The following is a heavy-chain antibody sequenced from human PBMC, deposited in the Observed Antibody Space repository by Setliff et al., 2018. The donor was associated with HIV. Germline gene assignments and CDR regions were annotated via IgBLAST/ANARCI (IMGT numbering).Heavy chain of an antibody. V-gene: IGHV1-46*01. CDR1: GYTFINFY. CDR2: VNSGSGST. D-gene: IGHD6-19*01. Sequence: ASVKVSCKASGYTFINFYLHWVRLAPGQGLEWMGMVNSGSGSTNYAQKFQGRVTMTRNTSIRTAYMELSSLRSEDTAVYYCARGAWYTSGWHSSRYLDVWGKGTTVTVSS. J-gene: IGHJ6*03. CDR3: ARGAWYTSGWHSSRYLDV.